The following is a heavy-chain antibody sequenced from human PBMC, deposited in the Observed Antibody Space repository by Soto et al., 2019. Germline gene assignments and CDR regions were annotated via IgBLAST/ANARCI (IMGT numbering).Heavy chain of an antibody. CDR2: IIPIFGTA. CDR1: GGTFSSYA. V-gene: IGHV1-69*01. Sequence: QVQLVQSGAEVKKPGSSVKVSCKASGGTFSSYAISWVRQAPGQGLEWMGGIIPIFGTANYAQKFQGRVTITADESTSTAYMELSSLRSEDTAVYYCARDRDMQKDYYDSSGYSDAFDIWGQGTMVTVSS. J-gene: IGHJ3*02. CDR3: ARDRDMQKDYYDSSGYSDAFDI. D-gene: IGHD3-22*01.